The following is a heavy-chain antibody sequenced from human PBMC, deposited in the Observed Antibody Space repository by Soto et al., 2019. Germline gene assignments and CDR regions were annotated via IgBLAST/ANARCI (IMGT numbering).Heavy chain of an antibody. CDR3: TTRMTAHFDY. V-gene: IGHV3-23*01. Sequence: WGSLILSCVSSGFTFSHYTLTWVGRAPGKGLEWVSTISDRPTGHTHYAESVRGRFTISRDDSRETVFLQMDSLRAEDTAVYYCTTRMTAHFDYWGQGVMVTVSS. CDR1: GFTFSHYT. J-gene: IGHJ4*02. D-gene: IGHD2-21*02. CDR2: ISDRPTGHT.